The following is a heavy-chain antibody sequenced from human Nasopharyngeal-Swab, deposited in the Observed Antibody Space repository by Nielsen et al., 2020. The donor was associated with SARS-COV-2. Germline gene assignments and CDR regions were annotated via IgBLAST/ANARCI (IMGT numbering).Heavy chain of an antibody. J-gene: IGHJ6*03. CDR3: AKQNRGYDYEDNYYYYYLDV. D-gene: IGHD5-12*01. Sequence: GSLRLSCTVSGGSISSYYWSWIRQPPGKGLEWIGYIYYSGSTKYNPSLKSRVTISVDTSKNQFSLNLNSVTAADTAVYYCAKQNRGYDYEDNYYYYYLDVWGQGTTGTVSS. CDR2: IYYSGST. CDR1: GGSISSYY. V-gene: IGHV4-59*01.